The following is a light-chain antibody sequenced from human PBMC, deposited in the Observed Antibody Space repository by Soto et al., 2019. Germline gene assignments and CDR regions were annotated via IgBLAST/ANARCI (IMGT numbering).Light chain of an antibody. J-gene: IGKJ4*01. CDR1: QNVGSY. Sequence: EIVLTQSPATLSLSPGERATLSCRASQNVGSYLAWYQQKPGQAPRLLISDASDRATGIPARFSGSGSGTDFSRTITSLEPEDFAVYYCQQRGNWPLTFGGGTKLEIK. CDR3: QQRGNWPLT. CDR2: DAS. V-gene: IGKV3-11*01.